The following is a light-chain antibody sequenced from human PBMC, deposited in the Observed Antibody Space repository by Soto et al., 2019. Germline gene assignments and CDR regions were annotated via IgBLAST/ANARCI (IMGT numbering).Light chain of an antibody. CDR3: QQYDNLPPAWT. CDR1: QDISNY. CDR2: DAS. Sequence: DIQMTKSPSSLSASVGDRVTITCQASQDISNYLNWYQQKPGKAPKLLIYDASNLETGVPSRFSGSGSGTDFTFTISSLQPEDIATYYCQQYDNLPPAWTFGQGTKVEIK. V-gene: IGKV1-33*01. J-gene: IGKJ1*01.